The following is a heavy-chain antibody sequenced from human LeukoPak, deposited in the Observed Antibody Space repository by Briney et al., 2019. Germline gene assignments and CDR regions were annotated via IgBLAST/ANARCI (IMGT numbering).Heavy chain of an antibody. D-gene: IGHD3-10*01. CDR1: GFTFSNYA. CDR3: ARDLFHGGD. J-gene: IGHJ4*02. CDR2: ISGNGGST. V-gene: IGHV3-23*01. Sequence: GGSLRLSCAASGFTFSNYAMNWVRQAPGKGLEWVSAISGNGGSTNYADSVKGRFTISRDNSKNTLYLQMDSLRAEDTAVYYCARDLFHGGDWGQGTLVTVP.